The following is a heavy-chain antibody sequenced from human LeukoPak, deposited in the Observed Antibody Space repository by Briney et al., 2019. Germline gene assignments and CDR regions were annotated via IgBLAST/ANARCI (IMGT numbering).Heavy chain of an antibody. CDR1: GFTFRSYE. CDR3: ARVRADYDFWSGPIRYYYYYMDV. CDR2: ISSSGSTI. J-gene: IGHJ6*03. D-gene: IGHD3-3*01. V-gene: IGHV3-48*03. Sequence: GGSLRLSCAASGFTFRSYEMNWVRQAPGKGLEWVSYISSSGSTIYYADSVKGRFTISRDNAKNSLYLQMNSLRAEDTAVYYCARVRADYDFWSGPIRYYYYYMDVWGKGTTVTVSS.